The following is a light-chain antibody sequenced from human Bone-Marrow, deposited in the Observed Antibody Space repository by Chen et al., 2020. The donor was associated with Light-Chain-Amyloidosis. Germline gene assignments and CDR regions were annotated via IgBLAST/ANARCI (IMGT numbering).Light chain of an antibody. Sequence: EIVLTQSPATLSVSPGERATRSCRASQSVSSNLAWYQQQPGQAPRLLIYGASTRATGIPARFSGSGSGTEFTLTISSLQSEDFAVYYCQQYNNWPYTFGQGTKLEIK. CDR1: QSVSSN. CDR3: QQYNNWPYT. J-gene: IGKJ2*01. CDR2: GAS. V-gene: IGKV3-15*01.